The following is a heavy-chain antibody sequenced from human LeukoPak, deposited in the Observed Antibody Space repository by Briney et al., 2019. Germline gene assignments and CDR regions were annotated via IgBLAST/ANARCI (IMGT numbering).Heavy chain of an antibody. CDR2: IDVDGSGT. D-gene: IGHD1-1*01. V-gene: IGHV3-74*01. CDR1: SCSFSNYW. CDR3: ARDGSLPDY. J-gene: IGHJ4*02. Sequence: PGGSLRLSCAVSSCSFSNYWMHWIRQAPGKGLVWVSRIDVDGSGTIYADSVKGRFTKSKDNAKKTLVIAADRAGYYYGAVYYCARDGSLPDYWGQGTLVTVSS.